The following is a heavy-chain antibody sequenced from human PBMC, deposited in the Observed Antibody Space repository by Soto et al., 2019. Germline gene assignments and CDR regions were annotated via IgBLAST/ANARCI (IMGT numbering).Heavy chain of an antibody. D-gene: IGHD6-13*01. J-gene: IGHJ4*02. V-gene: IGHV3-23*01. CDR1: GFTFSSYA. Sequence: GGSLRLSCAASGFTFSSYAMSWVRQAPGKGLEWVSAISGSGGSTYYADSVKGRFTISRNNSKNTLYLQMNSLTAEDTAVYYCAKLGSSWYFDYWGQGTLVTVSS. CDR2: ISGSGGST. CDR3: AKLGSSWYFDY.